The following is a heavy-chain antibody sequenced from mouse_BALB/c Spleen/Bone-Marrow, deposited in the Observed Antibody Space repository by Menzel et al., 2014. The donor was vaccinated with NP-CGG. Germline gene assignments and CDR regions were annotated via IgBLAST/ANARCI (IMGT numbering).Heavy chain of an antibody. CDR1: GFTFSTYG. Sequence: EVNVEESGGGLVKPGGSLKLSCAASGFTFSTYGMSWVRQAPDKRLEWVATISSGGGHTYYPDSVKGRFTISRDNANNTLYLQMSSLKSEDTAMYYCTRQRNWDHYAMDYWGQGTSVTVSS. CDR2: ISSGGGHT. D-gene: IGHD4-1*01. CDR3: TRQRNWDHYAMDY. J-gene: IGHJ4*01. V-gene: IGHV5-6*03.